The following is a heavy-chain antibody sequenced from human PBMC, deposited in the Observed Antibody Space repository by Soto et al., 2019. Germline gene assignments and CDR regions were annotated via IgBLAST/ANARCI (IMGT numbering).Heavy chain of an antibody. D-gene: IGHD6-19*01. CDR1: GGSISSGGYY. CDR2: IYYSGST. CDR3: ASGGESGGLFDY. V-gene: IGHV4-31*03. J-gene: IGHJ4*02. Sequence: QVQLQESGPGLVKPSQTLSLTCTVSGGSISSGGYYWSWIRQHPGKGLEWIGYIYYSGSTYYNPSLKSRVTISVDTYKNQSSLKLSSVTAADTAVYYCASGGESGGLFDYWGQGTLVTVSS.